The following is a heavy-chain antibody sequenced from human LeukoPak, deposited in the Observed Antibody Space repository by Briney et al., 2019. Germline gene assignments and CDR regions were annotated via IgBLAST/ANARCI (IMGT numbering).Heavy chain of an antibody. CDR1: GFTFSSYT. D-gene: IGHD3-16*01. CDR2: ISGSNSYI. V-gene: IGHV3-21*01. Sequence: GGSLRLSCAASGFTFSSYTMHWIRQAPGKGLEWVSSISGSNSYIFYADSVKGRFTVSRDNAKDSLYLQMNSLRAEDTAVYYCARDYILDAFDIWGQGTLVTVSS. J-gene: IGHJ4*02. CDR3: ARDYILDAFDI.